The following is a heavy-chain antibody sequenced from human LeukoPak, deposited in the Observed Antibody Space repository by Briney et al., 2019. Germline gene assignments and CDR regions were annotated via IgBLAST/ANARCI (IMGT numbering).Heavy chain of an antibody. D-gene: IGHD3-10*01. Sequence: GGSLRLSCAASGFTFSSYAMSWVRQAPGKGLEWVSAISGSGGSTYYADSVKGRFTISRDNSKNTLYLQMNSLRAEDTAVYYCANLVPMVRGVIIASLPLYYYYGMDVWGQGTTVTVSS. CDR2: ISGSGGST. CDR1: GFTFSSYA. CDR3: ANLVPMVRGVIIASLPLYYYYGMDV. J-gene: IGHJ6*02. V-gene: IGHV3-23*01.